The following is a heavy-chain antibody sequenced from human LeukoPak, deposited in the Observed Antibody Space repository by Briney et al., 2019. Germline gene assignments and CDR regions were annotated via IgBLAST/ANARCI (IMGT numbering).Heavy chain of an antibody. V-gene: IGHV4-39*01. J-gene: IGHJ5*02. Sequence: TSETLSLTCTVSGGSISSSSYYWGWIRQPPGKGLEWIGSIYYSGSTYYNPSLKSRATISVDTAKNQFSLKLSSVTAADTAVYYCARHRITYYDFWSGSRERNWFDPWGQGTLVTVSS. D-gene: IGHD3-3*01. CDR2: IYYSGST. CDR3: ARHRITYYDFWSGSRERNWFDP. CDR1: GGSISSSSYY.